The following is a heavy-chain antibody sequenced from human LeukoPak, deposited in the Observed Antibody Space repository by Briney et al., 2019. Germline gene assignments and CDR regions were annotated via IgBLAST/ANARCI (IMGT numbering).Heavy chain of an antibody. CDR1: GYTFTSYD. CDR3: RIIIYGDYHFDY. V-gene: IGHV1-8*01. J-gene: IGHJ4*02. Sequence: GASVKVSCKASGYTFTSYDINWVRQATGQGLEWMGWMNPNSANTGYAQEFRGRLTMTRDTSISTAYMELSRLRSDDTAVYYCRIIIYGDYHFDYWGQGTLVTVSS. D-gene: IGHD4-17*01. CDR2: MNPNSANT.